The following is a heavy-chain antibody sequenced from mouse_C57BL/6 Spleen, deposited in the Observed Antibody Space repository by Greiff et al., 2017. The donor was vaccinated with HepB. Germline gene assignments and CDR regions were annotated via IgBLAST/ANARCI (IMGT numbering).Heavy chain of an antibody. V-gene: IGHV5-4*03. Sequence: EVMLVESGGGLVKPGGSLKLSCAASGFTFSSYAMSWVRQTPEKRLEWVATISDGGSYTYYPDNVKGRFTISRDNAKNNLYLQMSHLKSEDTAMYYWAQYYSNYERCMAHWGQGTSVTVSS. CDR2: ISDGGSYT. D-gene: IGHD2-5*01. CDR3: AQYYSNYERCMAH. J-gene: IGHJ4*01. CDR1: GFTFSSYA.